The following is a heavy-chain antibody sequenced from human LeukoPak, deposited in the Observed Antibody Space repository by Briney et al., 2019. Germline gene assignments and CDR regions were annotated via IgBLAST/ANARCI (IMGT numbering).Heavy chain of an antibody. D-gene: IGHD6-13*01. CDR2: ISSSSSYI. J-gene: IGHJ4*02. V-gene: IGHV3-21*01. Sequence: GGSLRLSCAASGFTFSSYSMNWVRQAPGKGLEWVSSISSSSSYIYYADSVKGRFTISRDNAKNSLYLQMNSLRAEDTAVYYCAKATAAGTGGVFDYWGQGTLVTVSS. CDR3: AKATAAGTGGVFDY. CDR1: GFTFSSYS.